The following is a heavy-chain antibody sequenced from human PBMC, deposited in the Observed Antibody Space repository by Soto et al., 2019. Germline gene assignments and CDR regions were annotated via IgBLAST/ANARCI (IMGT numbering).Heavy chain of an antibody. D-gene: IGHD3-22*01. Sequence: GESLKISCKGSGYSFTSYWIGWVRQMPGKGLEWMGIIYPGDSDTRYSPSFQGQVTISADKSISTAYLQWSSLKASDTAMYYCARPHYYDSSGYYWFAFDILGQGTMVTVSS. J-gene: IGHJ3*02. V-gene: IGHV5-51*01. CDR3: ARPHYYDSSGYYWFAFDI. CDR1: GYSFTSYW. CDR2: IYPGDSDT.